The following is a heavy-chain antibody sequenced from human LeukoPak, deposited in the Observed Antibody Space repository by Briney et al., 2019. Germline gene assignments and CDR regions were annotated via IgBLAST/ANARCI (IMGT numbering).Heavy chain of an antibody. D-gene: IGHD3-10*01. CDR1: GFTVSVNY. J-gene: IGHJ4*02. CDR3: ARTPMSMVRGVVLD. V-gene: IGHV3-66*01. CDR2: IYTGGST. Sequence: GGSLRLSCAASGFTVSVNYMTWVRQAPGKGLEWVSVIYTGGSTYYADSVKGRYTISRDKSENTVYLQMNSLRVEDTAVYYCARTPMSMVRGVVLDWGQGTRVTVSS.